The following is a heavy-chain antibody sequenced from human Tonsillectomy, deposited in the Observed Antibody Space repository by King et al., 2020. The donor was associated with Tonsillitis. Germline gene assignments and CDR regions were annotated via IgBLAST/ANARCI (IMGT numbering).Heavy chain of an antibody. CDR2: IYHSGST. CDR3: ARGQPPDY. J-gene: IGHJ4*02. Sequence: VQLQESGPGLVKPSETLSLTCTVSGYSISSGYYWGWIRQPPGKGLEWIGSIYHSGSTYYNPSLKSRVTISVDTSKNQFSLKLSSVTAADTAVYYCARGQPPDYWGQGTLVTVSS. V-gene: IGHV4-38-2*02. CDR1: GYSISSGYY.